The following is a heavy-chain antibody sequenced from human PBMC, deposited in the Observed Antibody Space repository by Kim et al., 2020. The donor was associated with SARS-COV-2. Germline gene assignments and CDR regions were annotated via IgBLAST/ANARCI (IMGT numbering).Heavy chain of an antibody. CDR3: ARPIAVAGTILDY. J-gene: IGHJ4*02. D-gene: IGHD6-19*01. Sequence: PQQFQGRVTITADESTGTAYMELSSLRSEDTAVYYWARPIAVAGTILDYWGQGTLVTVSS. V-gene: IGHV1-69*01.